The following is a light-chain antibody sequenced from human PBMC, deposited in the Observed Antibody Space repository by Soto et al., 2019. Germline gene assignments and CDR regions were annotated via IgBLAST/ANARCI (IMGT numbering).Light chain of an antibody. V-gene: IGLV1-40*01. Sequence: QSVLTQSPSVSGAPGQRVTISCTGSSSNIGAGYDVHWYQQLPGTAPKLLIYGNSNRPSGVPDRFSGSKSGTSASLAITGLQAEDEADYYCQSYDSSLSGSRVFGTGIKLTVL. J-gene: IGLJ1*01. CDR3: QSYDSSLSGSRV. CDR2: GNS. CDR1: SSNIGAGYD.